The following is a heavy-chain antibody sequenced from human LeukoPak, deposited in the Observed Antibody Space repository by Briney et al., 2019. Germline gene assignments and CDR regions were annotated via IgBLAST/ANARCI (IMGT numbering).Heavy chain of an antibody. CDR2: ISSSSSYI. CDR1: GFTFSSYS. Sequence: GGSLRLSCAASGFTFSSYSMNWVRQAPGKGLEWVSSISSSSSYIYYADSVKGRFTISRDNAKNSLYLQMNSLRAEDTVVYYCARAPLGYCSGGSCYDLDYWGQGTLVTVSS. D-gene: IGHD2-15*01. J-gene: IGHJ4*02. V-gene: IGHV3-21*01. CDR3: ARAPLGYCSGGSCYDLDY.